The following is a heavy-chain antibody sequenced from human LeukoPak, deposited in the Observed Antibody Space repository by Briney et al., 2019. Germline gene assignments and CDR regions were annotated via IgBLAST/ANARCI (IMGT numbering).Heavy chain of an antibody. J-gene: IGHJ6*03. Sequence: ASVKVSCKASGYTFTNYGISWVRQAPGQGLEWMGWISAYNGNTNYAQKLQGRVTMTTDTSTSTAYMELRSLRSDDTAGYYCARTSYSLSGYYMDYYYCYMDVWGKGTTVTICS. CDR2: ISAYNGNT. CDR1: GYTFTNYG. CDR3: ARTSYSLSGYYMDYYYCYMDV. V-gene: IGHV1-18*01. D-gene: IGHD3-9*01.